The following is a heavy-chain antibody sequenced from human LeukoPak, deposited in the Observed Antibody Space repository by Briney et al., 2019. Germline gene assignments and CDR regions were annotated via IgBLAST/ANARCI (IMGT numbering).Heavy chain of an antibody. CDR1: GYIFTNFG. D-gene: IGHD1-26*01. CDR3: ARTEGIVGAAREYYFDY. J-gene: IGHJ4*02. Sequence: ASVKVSCKASGYIFTNFGISWVRQARGQGLEWMGWISGYNGNTNYAQKFQGRVTMTTDTSTSTSTSTAYMELRSLRSDDTAVYYCARTEGIVGAAREYYFDYWGQGTLVTVSS. CDR2: ISGYNGNT. V-gene: IGHV1-18*01.